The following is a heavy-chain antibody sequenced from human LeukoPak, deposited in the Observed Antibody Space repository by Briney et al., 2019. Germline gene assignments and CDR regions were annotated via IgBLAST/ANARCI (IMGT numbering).Heavy chain of an antibody. CDR2: INHSGST. CDR3: ARLVRGYSLEED. V-gene: IGHV4-30-2*01. Sequence: PSQTLSLTCAVSGGSISSGGYYWSWIRQPPGKGLEWIGEINHSGSTNYNPSLKSRVTISVDTSKNQFSLKLSSVTAADTAVYYCARLVRGYSLEEDWGQGTLVTVSS. D-gene: IGHD5-18*01. CDR1: GGSISSGGYY. J-gene: IGHJ4*02.